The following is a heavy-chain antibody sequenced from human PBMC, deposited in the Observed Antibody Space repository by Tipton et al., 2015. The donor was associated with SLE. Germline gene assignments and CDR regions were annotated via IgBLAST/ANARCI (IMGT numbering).Heavy chain of an antibody. CDR2: IYHSGLS. J-gene: IGHJ6*03. D-gene: IGHD3-16*01. Sequence: TLSLTCTVSGGSISSGGYYWSWIRQSPGKGLEWIGYIYHSGLSYYNPSLKSRATMSLNTSKNQFSLNLSSVTAADTAVYYCAREGAAGYYYMDVWGKGTTVTVSS. CDR1: GGSISSGGYY. CDR3: AREGAAGYYYMDV. V-gene: IGHV4-30-2*06.